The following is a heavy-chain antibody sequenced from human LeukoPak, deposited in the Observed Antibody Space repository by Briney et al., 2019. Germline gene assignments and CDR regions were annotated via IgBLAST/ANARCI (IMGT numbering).Heavy chain of an antibody. CDR2: ISSGSSYI. CDR3: SRATSVDY. CDR1: GFTFSSYE. D-gene: IGHD1-1*01. V-gene: IGHV3-21*01. Sequence: GGSLRLSCAASGFTFSSYEMNWVRQAPGKGLEWVSSISSGSSYISYADSVKGRFTISRDNAKNSLYLQMNSLRAEDTAVYYCSRATSVDYWGQGTLVTVSS. J-gene: IGHJ4*02.